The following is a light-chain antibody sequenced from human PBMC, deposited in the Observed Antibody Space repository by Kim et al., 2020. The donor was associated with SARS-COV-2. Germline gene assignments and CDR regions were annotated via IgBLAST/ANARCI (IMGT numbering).Light chain of an antibody. V-gene: IGLV1-44*01. CDR2: ATR. CDR3: ATWDDSLDSLV. Sequence: GPTVTISCSGSISNIAMKTVNWYQQLPGAAPTLLIYATRQRPSGVPGRFSGSKSGTSASLAISGLQSEDEADYYCATWDDSLDSLVFGGGTQLTVL. J-gene: IGLJ2*01. CDR1: ISNIAMKT.